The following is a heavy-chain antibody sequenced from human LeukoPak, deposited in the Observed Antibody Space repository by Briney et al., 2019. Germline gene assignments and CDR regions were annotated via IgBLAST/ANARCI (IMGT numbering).Heavy chain of an antibody. CDR1: GFIFSNYG. J-gene: IGHJ3*02. Sequence: GGSLRLSCAASGFIFSNYGMSWVRQAPGKGLEWVSSISFSSTHIYYADSIQGRFTISRDNAKNSLYLQMNSLRVEDTAVYYCARVPGDMWGQGTMVTVSS. CDR2: ISFSSTHI. V-gene: IGHV3-21*01. CDR3: ARVPGDM.